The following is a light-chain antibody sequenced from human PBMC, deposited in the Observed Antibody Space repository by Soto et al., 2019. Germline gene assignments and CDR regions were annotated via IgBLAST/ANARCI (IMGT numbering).Light chain of an antibody. Sequence: DIQMTQSPSTLSASVGGRVTITCRAIQSISSWLAWYQQKPGKAPNLLIYKASTLESGVPSRFSGSGSGTEFTLTISSVQPDDFATYYCQQYKSYPLTFGGGTKVDIK. V-gene: IGKV1-5*03. CDR3: QQYKSYPLT. CDR1: QSISSW. J-gene: IGKJ4*01. CDR2: KAS.